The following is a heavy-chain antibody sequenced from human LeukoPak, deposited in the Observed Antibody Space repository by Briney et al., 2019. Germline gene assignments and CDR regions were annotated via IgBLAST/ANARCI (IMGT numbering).Heavy chain of an antibody. CDR2: ISWNSGSI. J-gene: IGHJ4*02. CDR3: AKDRDYSSSGASVDY. D-gene: IGHD6-6*01. V-gene: IGHV3-9*01. CDR1: GFIFDDYA. Sequence: PGGSLRLSWAASGFIFDDYAMHWARQAPGKGWEGVSGISWNSGSIGYAYSVKGRLTISRDNAKNSLYLPMTSLRAEDTAVYYCAKDRDYSSSGASVDYWGQGTLVTVSS.